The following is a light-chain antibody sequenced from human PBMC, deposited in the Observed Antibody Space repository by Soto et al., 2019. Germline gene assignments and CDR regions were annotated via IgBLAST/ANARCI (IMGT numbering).Light chain of an antibody. CDR2: DTS. J-gene: IGLJ2*01. CDR3: LLYYSETVV. CDR1: TGAVTSGHY. V-gene: IGLV7-46*01. Sequence: QAVVTQEPSLIMSPGGTVTLTCGSSTGAVTSGHYPHWFQQKPDQAPRTLIYDTSIKHSWTPARFSGSLLGGKAALTLSGAQPADEADYYCLLYYSETVVFGGGTKLTVL.